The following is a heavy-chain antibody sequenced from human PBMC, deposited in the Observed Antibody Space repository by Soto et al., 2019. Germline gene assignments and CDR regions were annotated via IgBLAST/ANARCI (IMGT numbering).Heavy chain of an antibody. CDR1: GGSISSGGYS. CDR3: ARVCSSTSCYGPPYYYGMDV. D-gene: IGHD2-2*01. Sequence: SETLSLTCAVSGGSISSGGYSWSWIRQPPGKGLEWIGYIYHSGSTYYNPSLKSRVTISVDRSKNQFSLKLSSVTAADTAVYYCARVCSSTSCYGPPYYYGMDVWGQGTTVTVSS. V-gene: IGHV4-30-2*01. CDR2: IYHSGST. J-gene: IGHJ6*02.